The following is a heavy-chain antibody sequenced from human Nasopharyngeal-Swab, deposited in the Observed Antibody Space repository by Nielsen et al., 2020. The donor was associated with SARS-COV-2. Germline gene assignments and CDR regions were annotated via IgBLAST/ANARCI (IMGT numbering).Heavy chain of an antibody. D-gene: IGHD4-23*01. CDR1: GYTFTGYY. CDR2: INTNSGGT. CDR3: ARALYGGNTHDAFDI. V-gene: IGHV1-2*06. Sequence: ASVKVSCKASGYTFTGYYMHWARQAAGQGLEWMGRINTNSGGTNYAQKFQGRVTMTRDTSISTAYMELSRLRSDDTAVYYCARALYGGNTHDAFDIWGQGTMVTVSS. J-gene: IGHJ3*02.